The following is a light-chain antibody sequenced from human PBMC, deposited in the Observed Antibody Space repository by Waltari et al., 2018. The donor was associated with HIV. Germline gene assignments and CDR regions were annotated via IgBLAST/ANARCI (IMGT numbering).Light chain of an antibody. J-gene: IGLJ3*02. CDR3: GTWDSGMNVWV. V-gene: IGLV1-51*01. Sequence: QSVLTQPPSVSAAPGQTVTISCSGSNSNIGNNYVSWYQQVPGAAPKLVLYDKNERPSGNRDRFSGSKSGTSATLDITGLQPGDEADYYCGTWDSGMNVWVFGGGTKLTVL. CDR1: NSNIGNNY. CDR2: DKN.